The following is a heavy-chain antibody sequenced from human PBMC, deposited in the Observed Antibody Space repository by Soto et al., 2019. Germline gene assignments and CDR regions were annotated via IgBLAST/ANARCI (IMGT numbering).Heavy chain of an antibody. J-gene: IGHJ4*02. CDR3: ARVGYCSSTPCWPIGYFEY. CDR2: IFSSGST. Sequence: QVQLQESGPGLVKPSETLSLTCTVSGDSISSFYWTWIRQPPGKGLAWVGYIFSSGSTNYNPSLKSEVTISVDTSENQFSLKLTSVTAADPAVYYCARVGYCSSTPCWPIGYFEYWGQGTLVTVSS. V-gene: IGHV4-59*01. CDR1: GDSISSFY. D-gene: IGHD2-2*01.